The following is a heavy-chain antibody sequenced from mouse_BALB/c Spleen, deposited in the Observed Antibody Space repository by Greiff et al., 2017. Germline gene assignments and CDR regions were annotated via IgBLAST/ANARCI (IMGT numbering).Heavy chain of an antibody. CDR3: ARYGDYDGSAMDY. Sequence: QVQLQQSGPELVKPGALVKISCKASGYTFTSYDINWVQQRPGQGLEWIGWIYPGAGSTKYNENFKGKATMTADKSSSTAYIHLSSLTSENAAVDFCARYGDYDGSAMDYWGQGTSVTVSS. V-gene: IGHV1S56*01. J-gene: IGHJ4*01. D-gene: IGHD2-4*01. CDR1: GYTFTSYD. CDR2: IYPGAGST.